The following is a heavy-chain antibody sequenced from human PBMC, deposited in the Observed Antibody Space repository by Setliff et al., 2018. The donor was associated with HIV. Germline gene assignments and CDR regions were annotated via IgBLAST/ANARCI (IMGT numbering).Heavy chain of an antibody. CDR1: GGSISNYY. Sequence: SETLSLTCTVSGGSISNYYWGWVRQPPGKGLEWIGYISYSGTTDYNPFLNTRVTISLDTAKKQFSLRLNLVTAGDTALYYCARHKSQPYYIDYWGQGTLVTVSS. J-gene: IGHJ4*02. CDR2: ISYSGTT. V-gene: IGHV4-59*01. CDR3: ARHKSQPYYIDY.